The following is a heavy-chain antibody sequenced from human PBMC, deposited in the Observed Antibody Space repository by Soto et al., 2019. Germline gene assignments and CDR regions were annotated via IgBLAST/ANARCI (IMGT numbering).Heavy chain of an antibody. CDR1: GFTFSNYS. J-gene: IGHJ4*02. D-gene: IGHD6-19*01. CDR2: ISSSSSYI. V-gene: IGHV3-21*01. Sequence: EVQRVESGGGLVKPGGSLRRTCAASGFTFSNYSMNWDHQAPGKGLEWVSSISSSSSYIYYADSVTSRFTISRDNAKISLYLQMNTLRAACTAVYYCARRIAVVGNLDYWGQGTLVTVSS. CDR3: ARRIAVVGNLDY.